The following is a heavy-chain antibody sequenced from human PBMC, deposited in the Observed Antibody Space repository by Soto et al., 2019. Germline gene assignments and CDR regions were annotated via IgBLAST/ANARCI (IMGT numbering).Heavy chain of an antibody. V-gene: IGHV3-23*01. CDR3: AKYYGDPGRSYYYYGMDV. Sequence: RGSLRLSCAASGFTFSSYAMSWVRQAPGKGLEWVSAISGSGGGTYYADSVKGRFTISRDNSKNTLYLQMNSLRAEDTAVYYCAKYYGDPGRSYYYYGMDVCGQGPTVTVS. CDR1: GFTFSSYA. D-gene: IGHD4-17*01. CDR2: ISGSGGGT. J-gene: IGHJ6*02.